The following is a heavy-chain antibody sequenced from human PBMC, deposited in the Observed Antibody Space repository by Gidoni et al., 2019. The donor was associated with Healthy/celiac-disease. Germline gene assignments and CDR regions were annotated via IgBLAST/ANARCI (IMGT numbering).Heavy chain of an antibody. V-gene: IGHV3-23*01. CDR1: GFTFSSYA. CDR2: ISGSGGST. D-gene: IGHD6-13*01. Sequence: EVQLLESGGGLVQPGGSLRLSCAASGFTFSSYAMSWVRQAPGKGLEWVSAISGSGGSTYYADSVKGRFTISRDNSKNTLYLQMNSLRAEDTAVYYCATGYSSSPQYYYGMDVWGQGTTVTVSS. CDR3: ATGYSSSPQYYYGMDV. J-gene: IGHJ6*02.